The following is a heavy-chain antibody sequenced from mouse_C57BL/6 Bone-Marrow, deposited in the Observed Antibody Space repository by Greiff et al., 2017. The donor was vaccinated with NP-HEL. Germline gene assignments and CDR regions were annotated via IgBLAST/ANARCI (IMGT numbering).Heavy chain of an antibody. Sequence: EVQLQQSGPELVKPGASVTISCKASGYSFTGYYMHWVKQSHGNILDWIGYIYPYNGVSSYNQKFKGKATLTVDKSSSTAYMELRSLTSEDSAVYYCARPYGSSPYWYFDVWGTGTTVTVSS. CDR2: IYPYNGVS. J-gene: IGHJ1*03. D-gene: IGHD1-1*01. V-gene: IGHV1-31*01. CDR3: ARPYGSSPYWYFDV. CDR1: GYSFTGYY.